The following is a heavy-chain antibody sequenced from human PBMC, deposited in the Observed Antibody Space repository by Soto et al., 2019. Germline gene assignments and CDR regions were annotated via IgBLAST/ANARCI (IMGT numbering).Heavy chain of an antibody. D-gene: IGHD3-10*01. CDR3: ARDLRVRGVNPYGMDV. CDR2: ILPDDADT. Sequence: GESLKISCKASGYSFTSYWIGWVRQTPGKGLEWMGIILPDDADTRYSPSFEGHVTISADRSTNTAFLHLRSLEASDTATYFCARDLRVRGVNPYGMDVWGQGTTVTVSS. J-gene: IGHJ6*02. V-gene: IGHV5-51*06. CDR1: GYSFTSYW.